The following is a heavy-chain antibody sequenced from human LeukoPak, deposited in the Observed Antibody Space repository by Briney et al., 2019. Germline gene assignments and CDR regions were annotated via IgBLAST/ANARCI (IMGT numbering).Heavy chain of an antibody. CDR3: ARPHSGSYYGYYYYYMDV. J-gene: IGHJ6*03. CDR2: INHSGST. Sequence: SETLSLTCAVYGGSFSGYYWSWIRQPPGKGLEWIGEINHSGSTNYNPSLKSRVTISVDTSKNQFSLKLSSVTAADTAVYYCARPHSGSYYGYYYYYMDVWGKGTTVTVSS. V-gene: IGHV4-34*01. CDR1: GGSFSGYY. D-gene: IGHD1-26*01.